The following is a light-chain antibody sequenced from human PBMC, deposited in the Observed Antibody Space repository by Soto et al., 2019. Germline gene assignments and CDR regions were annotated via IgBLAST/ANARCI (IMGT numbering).Light chain of an antibody. Sequence: QSVLTQPASVSGSPGQSITISCTGTSSDVGGYNYVSWYQQHPGEVPKLMIYDVSNRPSGVSDRFSGSKSGNTASLTISGLQAEDEADYYCSSQTSSTTLVFGGGTKVTVL. CDR2: DVS. CDR3: SSQTSSTTLV. CDR1: SSDVGGYNY. J-gene: IGLJ2*01. V-gene: IGLV2-14*01.